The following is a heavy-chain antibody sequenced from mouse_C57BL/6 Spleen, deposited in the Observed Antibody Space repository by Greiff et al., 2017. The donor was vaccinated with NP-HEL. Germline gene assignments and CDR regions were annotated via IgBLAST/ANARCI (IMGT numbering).Heavy chain of an antibody. CDR3: ARGTVGDY. CDR2: INPNNGGT. J-gene: IGHJ2*01. Sequence: EVQLQQSGPELVKPGASVKISCKASGYTFTDYYMNWVKQSHGKSLEWIGDINPNNGGTSYNQKFKGKATLTVDKSSSTAYMELRSLTSEDSAVYYCARGTVGDYWGQGTTLTVSS. D-gene: IGHD1-1*01. CDR1: GYTFTDYY. V-gene: IGHV1-26*01.